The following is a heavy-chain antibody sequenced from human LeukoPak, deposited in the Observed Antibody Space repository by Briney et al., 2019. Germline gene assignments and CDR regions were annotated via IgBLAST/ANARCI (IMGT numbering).Heavy chain of an antibody. CDR1: GFTFSSYA. D-gene: IGHD2-15*01. Sequence: PGGSLRLSCAASGFTFSSYAMSWVRQAPGKGLEWVSAISGSGGSTYYADSVKGRFTISRDNSKITLYLQMNSLRAEDTAVYYCAKDGIVGVVAATHAYWGQGTLVTVSS. CDR2: ISGSGGST. J-gene: IGHJ4*02. CDR3: AKDGIVGVVAATHAY. V-gene: IGHV3-23*01.